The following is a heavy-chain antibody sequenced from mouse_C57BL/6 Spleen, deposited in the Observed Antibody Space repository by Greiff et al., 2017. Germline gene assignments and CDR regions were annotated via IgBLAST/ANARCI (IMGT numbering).Heavy chain of an antibody. CDR1: GYTFTDYN. V-gene: IGHV1-22*01. D-gene: IGHD1-1*01. CDR3: AREDYYGSSYVAHWYFDV. CDR2: INPNNGGT. Sequence: EVQLQQSGPELVKPGASVKMSCKASGYTFTDYNMHWVKQSHGKSLEWIGYINPNNGGTSYNQKFKGKATLTVNKSSSTAYMELRSLTSEDSAVYYCAREDYYGSSYVAHWYFDVWGTGTTVTVSS. J-gene: IGHJ1*03.